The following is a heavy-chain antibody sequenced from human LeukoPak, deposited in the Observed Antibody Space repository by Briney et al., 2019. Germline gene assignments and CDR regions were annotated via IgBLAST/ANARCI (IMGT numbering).Heavy chain of an antibody. V-gene: IGHV4-39*01. Sequence: SETLSLTCTVSGGSISSSSYYWGWMPQPRGKGLEWIGSIYYSGSTYYNPSLKSRVTISVDTSKNQFSLKLSSVTAADTAVYYCASLTSAQPECWGQGTLVTVSS. CDR3: ASLTSAQPEC. CDR1: GGSISSSSYY. CDR2: IYYSGST. J-gene: IGHJ4*02.